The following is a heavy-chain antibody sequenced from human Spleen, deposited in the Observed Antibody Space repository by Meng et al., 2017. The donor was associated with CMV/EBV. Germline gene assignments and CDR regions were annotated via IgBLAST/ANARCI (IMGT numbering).Heavy chain of an antibody. CDR3: ARDHIRLEWFGAYGMDL. D-gene: IGHD3-10*01. J-gene: IGHJ6*02. V-gene: IGHV1-18*04. CDR1: AYTFTGYY. Sequence: ASVKVSCKASAYTFTGYYMHWVRQAPGQGREWMGWISTDNGNTNYAEKFQGRVTMTADTSTTTAYMELRSLGSDDTAVYYCARDHIRLEWFGAYGMDLWGQGTTVTVSS. CDR2: ISTDNGNT.